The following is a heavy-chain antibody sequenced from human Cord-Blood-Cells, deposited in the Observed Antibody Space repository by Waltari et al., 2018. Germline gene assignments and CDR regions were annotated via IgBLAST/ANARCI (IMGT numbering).Heavy chain of an antibody. Sequence: QVQLQASGPGLVKPSETLSLTCTVSGGSISRYYWSWIRQPPGKGLEWIGYIYYSGSTNYNPSLKSRVTISVDTSKNQFSLKLSSVTAADTAVYYCARETMYSSSSFDYWGQGTLVTVSS. CDR3: ARETMYSSSSFDY. V-gene: IGHV4-59*01. CDR1: GGSISRYY. J-gene: IGHJ4*02. CDR2: IYYSGST. D-gene: IGHD6-6*01.